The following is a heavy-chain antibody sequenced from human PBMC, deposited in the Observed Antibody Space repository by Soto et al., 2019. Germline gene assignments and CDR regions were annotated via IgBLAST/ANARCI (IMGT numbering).Heavy chain of an antibody. V-gene: IGHV3-23*01. CDR1: GFTFSAYS. CDR3: ARSYGNTWEQDYFAY. Sequence: VHLLESGGGLVQPGGSLRLSCAASGFTFSAYSLSWVRQAPGKGLQWVSGISGLGGSRYYADSVKGRFTISRANSKNSLYLQMDSLRVEDTAVYYCARSYGNTWEQDYFAYWGQATLLTVSS. J-gene: IGHJ4*02. CDR2: ISGLGGSR. D-gene: IGHD1-26*01.